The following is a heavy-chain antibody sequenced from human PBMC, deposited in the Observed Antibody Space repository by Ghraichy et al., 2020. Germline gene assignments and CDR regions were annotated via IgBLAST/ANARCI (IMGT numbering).Heavy chain of an antibody. D-gene: IGHD4-17*01. CDR2: IKSDRSDS. V-gene: IGHV3-7*01. J-gene: IGHJ4*02. Sequence: GGSLRLSCVASGFTFSRHWMSWVRQAPGKGLEWVASIKSDRSDSFYLDSVKGRFTISRDNAENSVSLEMTSLRAEDTAVYYCARDPYGDYKYGGTDYWGRGTLVSVSS. CDR3: ARDPYGDYKYGGTDY. CDR1: GFTFSRHW.